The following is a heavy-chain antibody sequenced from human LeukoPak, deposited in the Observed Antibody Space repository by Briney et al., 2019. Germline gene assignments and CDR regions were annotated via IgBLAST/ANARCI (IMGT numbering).Heavy chain of an antibody. V-gene: IGHV3-7*01. CDR2: IKQDGSEK. Sequence: GGSLRLSCAASGFTFSSYWMSWVRQAPGKGLEWVAHIKQDGSEKYYVDSVKGRFTISRDNAKNSLYLQMNSLRAEDTAVYYCAGPQAAIRGVRYFQHWGQGTLVTVSS. J-gene: IGHJ1*01. CDR3: AGPQAAIRGVRYFQH. CDR1: GFTFSSYW. D-gene: IGHD2-2*01.